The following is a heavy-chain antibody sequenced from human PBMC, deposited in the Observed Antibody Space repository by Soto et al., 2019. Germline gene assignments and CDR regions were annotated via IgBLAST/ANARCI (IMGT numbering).Heavy chain of an antibody. CDR1: GYTFTSYG. D-gene: IGHD5-12*01. J-gene: IGHJ6*03. V-gene: IGHV1-18*01. Sequence: ASVKVSCKASGYTFTSYGISWVRQAPGQGLEWMGWISAYNGNTNYAQKLQGRVTMTTDTSTSTAYMELRSLRSDDTAVYYCARVSSYSGYDGPNYYYYYMDVWGKRTTVTVSS. CDR3: ARVSSYSGYDGPNYYYYYMDV. CDR2: ISAYNGNT.